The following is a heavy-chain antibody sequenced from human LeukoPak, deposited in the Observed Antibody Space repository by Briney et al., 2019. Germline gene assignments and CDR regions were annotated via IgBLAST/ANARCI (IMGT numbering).Heavy chain of an antibody. CDR1: GFTFSSYA. CDR3: AKDDYGDYDLTYYFDY. Sequence: PGGSLRLSCAASGFTFSSYAMSWVRQAPGKGLEWVSAISGSGGRTYYADSVKGRFTISRDNSKNTLYLQMNSLRAEDTAVYYCAKDDYGDYDLTYYFDYWGQGTLVTVSS. V-gene: IGHV3-23*01. CDR2: ISGSGGRT. J-gene: IGHJ4*02. D-gene: IGHD4-17*01.